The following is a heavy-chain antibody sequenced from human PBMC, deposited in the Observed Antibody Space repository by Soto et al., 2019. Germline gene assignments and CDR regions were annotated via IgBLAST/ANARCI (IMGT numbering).Heavy chain of an antibody. CDR1: GGTFSSYT. Sequence: QVQLVQSGAEVKKPGSSVKVSCKASGGTFSSYTISWVRQAPGQGLEWMGRIIPIRGIANYAQKFQSRGTITADKSTSTAYMELSSLRSEDTAVYYCARDVYGDHPWGQGTLVTVSS. CDR3: ARDVYGDHP. V-gene: IGHV1-69*08. D-gene: IGHD4-17*01. J-gene: IGHJ5*02. CDR2: IIPIRGIA.